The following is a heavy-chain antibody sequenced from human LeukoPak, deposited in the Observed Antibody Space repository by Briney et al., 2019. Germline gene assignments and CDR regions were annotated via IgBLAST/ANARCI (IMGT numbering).Heavy chain of an antibody. J-gene: IGHJ4*02. CDR2: IYYSGST. Sequence: KPSETLSLTCTVSGGSISSRNYYWGWIRQTPGKGLEWIGSIYYSGSTYHSPSLKSRVTISVDTSKNQFSLKLSSVTAADTAVYYCASGSYSFYYFDYWGQGTLVTVSS. CDR3: ASGSYSFYYFDY. V-gene: IGHV4-39*07. CDR1: GGSISSRNYY. D-gene: IGHD1-26*01.